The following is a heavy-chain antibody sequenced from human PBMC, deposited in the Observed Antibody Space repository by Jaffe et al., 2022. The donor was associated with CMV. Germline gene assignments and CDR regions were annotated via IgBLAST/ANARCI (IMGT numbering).Heavy chain of an antibody. CDR2: ISSSSSTI. Sequence: EVQLVESGGGLVQPGGSLRLSCAASGFTFSSYSMNWVRQAPGKGLEWVSYISSSSSTIYYADSVKGRFTISRDNAKNSLYLQMNSLRDEDTAVYYCARDYYDSSGYYYVTYFDLWGRGTLVTVSS. J-gene: IGHJ2*01. CDR3: ARDYYDSSGYYYVTYFDL. D-gene: IGHD3-22*01. CDR1: GFTFSSYS. V-gene: IGHV3-48*02.